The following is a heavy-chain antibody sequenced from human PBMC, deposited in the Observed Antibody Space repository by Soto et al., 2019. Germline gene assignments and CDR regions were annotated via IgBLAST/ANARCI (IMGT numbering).Heavy chain of an antibody. V-gene: IGHV4-38-2*02. Sequence: SETLSLTCAVSGYSISSGYYWGWIRQPPGKGLEWIGSIYHSGSTYYNPSLKSRVTISVDTSKNQFSLKLSSVTAADTAVYYCARDQSSGIVVVAYFDYWGQGTLVTVSS. J-gene: IGHJ4*02. CDR2: IYHSGST. CDR3: ARDQSSGIVVVAYFDY. CDR1: GYSISSGYY. D-gene: IGHD3-22*01.